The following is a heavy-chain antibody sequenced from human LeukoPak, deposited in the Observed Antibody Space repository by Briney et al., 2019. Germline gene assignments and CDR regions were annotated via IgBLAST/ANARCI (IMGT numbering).Heavy chain of an antibody. CDR2: INPNSGGT. V-gene: IGHV1-2*02. D-gene: IGHD3-22*01. CDR1: GYTFTGYY. CDR3: ARVLITMIVVGYDY. Sequence: ASVKVSCKASGYTFTGYYVHWVRQAPGQGLEWMGWINPNSGGTNYAQKFQGRVTMTRDTSITTAYMDLSRLRSDDTAVYYCARVLITMIVVGYDYWGQGTLVTVSS. J-gene: IGHJ4*02.